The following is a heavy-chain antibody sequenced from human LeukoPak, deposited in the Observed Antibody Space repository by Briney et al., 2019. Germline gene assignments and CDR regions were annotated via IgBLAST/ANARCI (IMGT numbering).Heavy chain of an antibody. J-gene: IGHJ6*03. V-gene: IGHV4-59*11. D-gene: IGHD3-10*01. CDR2: IHYIGST. CDR1: GRSISSHY. Sequence: SSETLSLTCTVSGRSISSHYWSWIRQSPGKGREELGFIHYIGSTHYNPSLRSRVSISIDTSKNQFTMNLRSVTAADSAIYYCARERSHFWYMDVWGQGTMVTVSS. CDR3: ARERSHFWYMDV.